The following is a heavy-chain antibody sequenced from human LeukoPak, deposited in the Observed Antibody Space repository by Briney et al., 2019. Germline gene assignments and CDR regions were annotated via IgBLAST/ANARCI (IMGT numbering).Heavy chain of an antibody. CDR1: GFTFSSYW. Sequence: PGGSLRLSCSASGFTFSSYWMTWVRQAPGKGLEWVANIRQDESEKYYVDSVKGRFAISRDNAKNSLYLQMNSLRAEDTAVYYCARESYYGSGRHFDYWGQGTLVTVSS. CDR2: IRQDESEK. J-gene: IGHJ4*02. V-gene: IGHV3-7*01. D-gene: IGHD3-10*01. CDR3: ARESYYGSGRHFDY.